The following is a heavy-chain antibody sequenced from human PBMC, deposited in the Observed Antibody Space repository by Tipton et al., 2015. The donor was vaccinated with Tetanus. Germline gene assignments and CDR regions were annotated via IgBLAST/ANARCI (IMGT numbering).Heavy chain of an antibody. CDR2: IYYSGST. CDR3: ARGREMTTVTTVGAFDI. V-gene: IGHV4-59*12. Sequence: TLSLTCTVSGGSISSYYWSWIRQPPGKGLEWIGYIYYSGSTNYNPSLKSRVTISVDTSKNQFSLKLSSVTAADTAVYYCARGREMTTVTTVGAFDIWGQGTMVTVSS. J-gene: IGHJ3*02. D-gene: IGHD4-17*01. CDR1: GGSISSYY.